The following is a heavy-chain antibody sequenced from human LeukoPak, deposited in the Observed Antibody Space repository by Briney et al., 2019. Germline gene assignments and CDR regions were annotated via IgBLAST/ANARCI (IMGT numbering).Heavy chain of an antibody. Sequence: GGSLRLSCAASGFTFSSYVMNWVRQAPGQGLEWVSAVSGSGSATYYADSVEGRVTVSRDNSKNTLYLQMNMLRAEDTAVYYCAKIPVSYSSGWSNFDYWGQGTLVTVSS. V-gene: IGHV3-23*01. J-gene: IGHJ4*02. CDR2: VSGSGSAT. CDR3: AKIPVSYSSGWSNFDY. CDR1: GFTFSSYV. D-gene: IGHD6-19*01.